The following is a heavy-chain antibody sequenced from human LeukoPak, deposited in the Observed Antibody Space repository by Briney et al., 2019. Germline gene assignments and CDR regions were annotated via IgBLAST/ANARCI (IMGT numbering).Heavy chain of an antibody. CDR3: AKDMKASR. CDR1: GFTFSTYA. Sequence: GGSLRLSCAASGFTFSTYAMSWVRQAPGKGLEWVSVIGRSGSPYYADSVKGRFTISRDNSKNTLYLQMNSLRGEDTAVYYCAKDMKASRWGQGTLVTVSS. V-gene: IGHV3-23*01. CDR2: IGRSGSP. J-gene: IGHJ4*02.